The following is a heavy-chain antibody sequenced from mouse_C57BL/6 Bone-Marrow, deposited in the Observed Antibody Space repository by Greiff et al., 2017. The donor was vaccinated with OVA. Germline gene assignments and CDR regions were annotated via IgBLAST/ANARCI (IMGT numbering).Heavy chain of an antibody. V-gene: IGHV10-1*01. CDR3: VRLPDYYGSSYGAMDY. Sequence: DVHLVESGGGLVQPKGSLKLSCAASGFSFNTYAMNWVRQAPGKGLEWVARIRSKSNNYATYYADSVKDRFTISRDDSESMLYLQMNNLKTEDTAMYYCVRLPDYYGSSYGAMDYWGQGTSVTVSS. D-gene: IGHD1-1*01. CDR2: IRSKSNNYAT. J-gene: IGHJ4*01. CDR1: GFSFNTYA.